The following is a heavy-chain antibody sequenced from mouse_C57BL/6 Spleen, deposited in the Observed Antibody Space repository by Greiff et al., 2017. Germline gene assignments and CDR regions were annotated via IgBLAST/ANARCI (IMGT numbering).Heavy chain of an antibody. J-gene: IGHJ3*01. V-gene: IGHV1-26*01. Sequence: EVQLQQSGPELVKPGASVKISCKASGYTFTDYYMNWVKQSHGKSLEWIGVISPNKGGTSYNQKFKGKATLTVDKTSSTAYMELRSLTSEDAAVYYCARTRLWFAYWGQGTLVTVSA. D-gene: IGHD3-2*02. CDR3: ARTRLWFAY. CDR2: ISPNKGGT. CDR1: GYTFTDYY.